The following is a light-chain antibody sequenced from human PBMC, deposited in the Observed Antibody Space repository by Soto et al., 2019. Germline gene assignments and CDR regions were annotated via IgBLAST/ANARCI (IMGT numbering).Light chain of an antibody. V-gene: IGKV3-11*01. CDR2: DAS. CDR1: QSVSKS. Sequence: DIVLTQSPATLSLSPGERASLSCRASQSVSKSLAWYQQKPGQPPRLLIYDASTRATGIPARFTGSGSGTDFTLSISSHEPEDFAVYYCQQRASWPLLTFGGGTKVEIK. CDR3: QQRASWPLLT. J-gene: IGKJ4*01.